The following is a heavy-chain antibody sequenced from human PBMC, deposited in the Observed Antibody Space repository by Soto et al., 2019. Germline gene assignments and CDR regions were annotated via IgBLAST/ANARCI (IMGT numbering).Heavy chain of an antibody. Sequence: EVQLVESGGGLVQPGGSLRLSCAASGFTFSSFSMNWVRQATGKGLAWVSFISSSGSPLYYADSVKGRFTISRDNAKNSLYLQMNSLRDEDTALYYCARVAYSYGRNDFWGQGTLVTVSS. CDR1: GFTFSSFS. J-gene: IGHJ4*02. V-gene: IGHV3-48*02. D-gene: IGHD5-18*01. CDR2: ISSSGSPL. CDR3: ARVAYSYGRNDF.